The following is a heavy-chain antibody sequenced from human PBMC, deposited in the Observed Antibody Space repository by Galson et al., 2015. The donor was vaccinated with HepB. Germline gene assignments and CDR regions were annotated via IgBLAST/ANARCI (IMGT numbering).Heavy chain of an antibody. J-gene: IGHJ5*02. Sequence: VSYISSSSSTIYYADSVKGRFPISRDNAKNSLYLQMNSLRAEDTAVYYCARGIVVVVAATPGSSWFDPWGQGTLVTVSS. CDR3: ARGIVVVVAATPGSSWFDP. CDR2: ISSSSSTI. V-gene: IGHV3-48*01. D-gene: IGHD2-15*01.